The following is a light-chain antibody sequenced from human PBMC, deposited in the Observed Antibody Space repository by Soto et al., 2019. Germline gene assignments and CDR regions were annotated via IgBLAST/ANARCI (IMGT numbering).Light chain of an antibody. Sequence: QSVLTQPASVSGSPGQSITISCTGTSSDVGAFDYVSWYQQYPGKAPKLMIYDVNNRPSGVSDRFSGSKSGNTASLTISGLQAEDEAHYYCTSYTTSSTVLFGGGTKLTVL. CDR1: SSDVGAFDY. J-gene: IGLJ2*01. V-gene: IGLV2-14*01. CDR2: DVN. CDR3: TSYTTSSTVL.